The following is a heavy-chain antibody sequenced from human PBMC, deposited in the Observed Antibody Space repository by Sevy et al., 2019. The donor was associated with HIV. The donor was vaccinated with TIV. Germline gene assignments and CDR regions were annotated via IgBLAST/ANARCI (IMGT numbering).Heavy chain of an antibody. V-gene: IGHV1-2*06. CDR3: AGQSLGWYNWFDP. D-gene: IGHD6-19*01. CDR1: GYDFY. J-gene: IGHJ5*02. CDR2: VTPNSGAT. Sequence: ASVKVSCKASGYDFYIHWVRQAPGQGLEWMGRVTPNSGATSYAQKFQDRVAMTMDTSINTAYMELSGLKSDDTAIYYCAGQSLGWYNWFDPWGQGTLVTVSS.